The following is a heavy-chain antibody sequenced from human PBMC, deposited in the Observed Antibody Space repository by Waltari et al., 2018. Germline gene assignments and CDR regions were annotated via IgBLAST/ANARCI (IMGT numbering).Heavy chain of an antibody. V-gene: IGHV3-23*01. CDR3: AKDQFITMIVGRPYNAFDI. CDR2: MSGSGGSK. D-gene: IGHD3-22*01. CDR1: GFTFSSYA. Sequence: EVQLLESGGGLVQPGGSLRLSCAASGFTFSSYAMSWVRQAPGKGLAWVSAMSGSGGSKYYADSVKGRCTISRDNSKNTLYLQMNSLRAEDTAVYYCAKDQFITMIVGRPYNAFDIWGQGTMVTVSS. J-gene: IGHJ3*02.